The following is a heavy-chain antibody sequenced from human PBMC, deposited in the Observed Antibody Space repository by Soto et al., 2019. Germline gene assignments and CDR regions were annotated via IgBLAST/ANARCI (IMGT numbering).Heavy chain of an antibody. V-gene: IGHV3-74*01. Sequence: EVQLVESGGGLVQPGGSLRLSCAASGFTLSMYSMHWVRQAPGKGLVWVSRINSDGSSTSYADSVKGRFIISRDNAKNTLYLQMGSMGAEDTAVYYCARGGGGDDYGANYGMDVWGQGTTVTVSS. D-gene: IGHD4-17*01. J-gene: IGHJ6*02. CDR3: ARGGGGDDYGANYGMDV. CDR1: GFTLSMYS. CDR2: INSDGSST.